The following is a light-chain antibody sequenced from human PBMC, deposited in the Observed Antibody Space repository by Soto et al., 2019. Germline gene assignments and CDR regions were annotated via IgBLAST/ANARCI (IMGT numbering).Light chain of an antibody. Sequence: DIQMNQSPSTLSASVADRVTITCRASQSISSWLAWYQQKPGKAPKLLIYDASSLESGVPSRFSDSGSGTEFTLTISSLQPDDFATYYCQQYNSYGTFGQGTKVDIK. CDR3: QQYNSYGT. J-gene: IGKJ1*01. V-gene: IGKV1-5*01. CDR1: QSISSW. CDR2: DAS.